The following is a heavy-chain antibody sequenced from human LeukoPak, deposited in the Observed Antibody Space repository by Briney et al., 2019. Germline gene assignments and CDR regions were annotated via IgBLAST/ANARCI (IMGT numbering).Heavy chain of an antibody. CDR2: IYTSGST. CDR1: GGSISSYY. V-gene: IGHV4-4*07. CDR3: ARDVANYDSSGYYYYYYYMDV. J-gene: IGHJ6*03. Sequence: SETLSLTCTVSGGSISSYYWSWIRQPAGKGLEWLGRIYTSGSTNYNPSLKSRVTMSVDTSKNQFSLKLSSVTAADTAVYYCARDVANYDSSGYYYYYYYMDVWGKGTTVTISS. D-gene: IGHD3-22*01.